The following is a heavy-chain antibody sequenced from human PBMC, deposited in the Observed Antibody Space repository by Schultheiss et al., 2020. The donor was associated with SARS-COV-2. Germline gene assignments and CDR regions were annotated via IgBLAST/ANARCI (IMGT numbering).Heavy chain of an antibody. CDR2: IDWDDAK. V-gene: IGHV2-70*12. J-gene: IGHJ2*01. D-gene: IGHD3-10*01. CDR3: AHSPYYYGSGSQYRGWYFDL. Sequence: SGPTLVKPTQTLTLTCTFSGFSLSTSGMCVSWIRQPPGKALEWLARIDWDDAKFYSTSLKTRLTISKDTSKNQVVLTMTNMDPVDTATYYCAHSPYYYGSGSQYRGWYFDLWGRGTLVTVSS. CDR1: GFSLSTSGMC.